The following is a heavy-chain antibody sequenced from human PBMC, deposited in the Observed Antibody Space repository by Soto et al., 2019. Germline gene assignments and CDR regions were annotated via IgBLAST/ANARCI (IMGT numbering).Heavy chain of an antibody. CDR1: GFTFTNYA. CDR2: ISGGGLGT. Sequence: GGSLRLSCAASGFTFTNYALHWVRQAPGKGLDWVSSISGGGLGTYSADAVKCRFTISSDKSRNTVYLQMSSLRAEATAVYYFAKGHYYDHFGNWVANQAFDSWGQGNLVTVSS. CDR3: AKGHYYDHFGNWVANQAFDS. V-gene: IGHV3-23*01. J-gene: IGHJ4*02. D-gene: IGHD3-16*01.